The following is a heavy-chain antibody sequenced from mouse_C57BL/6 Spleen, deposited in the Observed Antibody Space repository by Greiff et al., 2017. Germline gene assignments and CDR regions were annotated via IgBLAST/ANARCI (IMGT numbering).Heavy chain of an antibody. CDR3: ARRGGNGYYPPYAMDY. CDR2: IDPSDSYT. J-gene: IGHJ4*01. D-gene: IGHD2-3*01. CDR1: GYTFTSYW. Sequence: QVQLQQPGAELVLPGASVKLSCKASGYTFTSYWMHWVKQRPGQGLEWIGEIDPSDSYTNYNQKFKGKSTLTVDKSSSTAYMQLSSLTSEDSAVYYCARRGGNGYYPPYAMDYWGQGTSVTVSS. V-gene: IGHV1-69*01.